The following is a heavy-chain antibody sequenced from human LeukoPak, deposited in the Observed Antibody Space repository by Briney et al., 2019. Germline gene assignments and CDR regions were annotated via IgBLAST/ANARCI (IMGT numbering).Heavy chain of an antibody. V-gene: IGHV1-2*02. CDR3: ARDLNQWELQTYYVDY. CDR2: INPNSGGT. D-gene: IGHD1-26*01. J-gene: IGHJ4*02. CDR1: GYTFTASF. Sequence: GASVKFSCKASGYTFTASFIHWVRQAPGQGLEWMGWINPNSGGTNYAQNFQDRVTMTRDTSTTTAYMELNSLRSDDTAVYYCARDLNQWELQTYYVDYWGQGTLVTVSS.